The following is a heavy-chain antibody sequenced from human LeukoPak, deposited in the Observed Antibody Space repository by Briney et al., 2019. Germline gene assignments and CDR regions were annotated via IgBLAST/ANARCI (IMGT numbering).Heavy chain of an antibody. D-gene: IGHD3-16*01. CDR3: ATVEIANTRGYYYYMDV. CDR2: IYTSGST. Sequence: PSETLSLTCTVSGGSISSYYWSWIRQPAGKGLEWIGRIYTSGSTNYNPSLKSRVTMSVDTSKNQFSLKLSSVTAADTAVYYCATVEIANTRGYYYYMDVWGKGTTVTVSS. CDR1: GGSISSYY. V-gene: IGHV4-4*07. J-gene: IGHJ6*03.